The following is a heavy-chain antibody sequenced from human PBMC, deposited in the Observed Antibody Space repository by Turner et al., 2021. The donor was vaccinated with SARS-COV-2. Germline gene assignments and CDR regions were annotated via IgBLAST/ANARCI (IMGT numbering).Heavy chain of an antibody. CDR2: ISSSSSTI. D-gene: IGHD2-15*01. CDR3: ASTSVVNYGMDV. Sequence: EVQLVESGGGLVQPGGSLRLSCAASGFTLSRYSMNWVRQAPGKGLEWVSYISSSSSTIYYADAVKGRFTISRDNAKNSLYLQMNSLRAEDTAVYYCASTSVVNYGMDVWGQGTTVTVSS. V-gene: IGHV3-48*01. CDR1: GFTLSRYS. J-gene: IGHJ6*02.